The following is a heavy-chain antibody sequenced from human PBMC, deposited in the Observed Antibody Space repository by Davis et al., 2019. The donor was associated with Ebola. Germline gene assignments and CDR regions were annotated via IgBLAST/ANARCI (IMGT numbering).Heavy chain of an antibody. Sequence: GESLKISCAVSGLNFNTYAMNWVRQAPGKGLEWISRITRDGSKTFYADSVKGRFTISRDNTRDSVYLQMDSLVVDDTAVYYCATDWGLGYCSTSTCSEVGGGQGTRVTVSS. D-gene: IGHD2-2*01. V-gene: IGHV3-48*03. CDR2: ITRDGSKT. CDR3: ATDWGLGYCSTSTCSEVG. CDR1: GLNFNTYA. J-gene: IGHJ4*02.